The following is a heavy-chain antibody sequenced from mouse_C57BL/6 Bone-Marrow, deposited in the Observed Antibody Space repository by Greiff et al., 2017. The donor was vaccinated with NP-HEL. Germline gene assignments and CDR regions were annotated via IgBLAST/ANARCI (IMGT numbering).Heavy chain of an antibody. V-gene: IGHV1-82*01. D-gene: IGHD1-1*01. J-gene: IGHJ2*01. CDR2: IYPGDGDT. Sequence: QVQLQQSGPELVKPGASVKISCKASGYAFSSSWMNWVKQRPGKGLEWIGRIYPGDGDTNYNGKFKGKATLTADKSSSTAYMQLSSLTSEDSAVYFCAYYGSSLSGYAYYFDDWGQGTTLTVSS. CDR1: GYAFSSSW. CDR3: AYYGSSLSGYAYYFDD.